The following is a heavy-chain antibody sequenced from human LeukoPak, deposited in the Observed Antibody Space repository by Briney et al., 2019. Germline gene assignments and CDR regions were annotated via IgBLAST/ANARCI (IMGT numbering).Heavy chain of an antibody. Sequence: QAGGSLRLSCAASGFTFSSYAMSWVRQAPGKGLEWVSGISPNGVITYYADSEKGRFTISRDNSKGTVSLQMNSLRPEDTAVYYCAKDDAWLQYGDWGRGTLVTVSS. CDR1: GFTFSSYA. V-gene: IGHV3-23*01. D-gene: IGHD5-24*01. CDR2: ISPNGVIT. CDR3: AKDDAWLQYGD. J-gene: IGHJ4*02.